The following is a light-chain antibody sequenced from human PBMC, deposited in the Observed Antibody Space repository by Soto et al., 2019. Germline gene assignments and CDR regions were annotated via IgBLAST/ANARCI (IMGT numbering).Light chain of an antibody. V-gene: IGKV1-9*01. J-gene: IGKJ4*01. CDR3: QQINSYPLT. Sequence: DIQLTQSPSFLSASLGDRVTITCRASQGISSYLAWYQQKPGKAPKLLIYAASTLQTGVPSRFSGSGSGTEFTLTISSLQPEDFATYYCQQINSYPLTFGGGTKVDIK. CDR1: QGISSY. CDR2: AAS.